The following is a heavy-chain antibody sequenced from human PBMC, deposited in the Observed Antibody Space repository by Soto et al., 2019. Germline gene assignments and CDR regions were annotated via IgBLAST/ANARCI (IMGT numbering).Heavy chain of an antibody. CDR3: ARQLSHICDS. V-gene: IGHV5-51*01. D-gene: IGHD3-3*02. CDR2: IKPGTSDI. CDR1: GYKFGSAW. J-gene: IGHJ4*02. Sequence: GESLKISCKGVGYKFGSAWIGWVRQMPGKGLEWMGIIKPGTSDIRYSPSCRGHITISADEAVSTAYLQWSSLKASDTAMYYCARQLSHICDSWGQGTLVTVSS.